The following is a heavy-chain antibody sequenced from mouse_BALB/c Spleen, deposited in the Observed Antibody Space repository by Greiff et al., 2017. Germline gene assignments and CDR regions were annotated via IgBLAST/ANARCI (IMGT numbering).Heavy chain of an antibody. Sequence: EVMLVESGGGLVKPGGSLKLSCAASGFAFSSYDMSWVRQTPEKRLEWVAYISSGGGSTYYPDTVKGRFTISRDNAKNTLYLQMSSLKSEDTAMYYCARKGLGPYDDGAWFAYWGQGTLVTVSA. CDR1: GFAFSSYD. J-gene: IGHJ3*01. CDR2: ISSGGGST. V-gene: IGHV5-12-1*01. CDR3: ARKGLGPYDDGAWFAY. D-gene: IGHD2-12*01.